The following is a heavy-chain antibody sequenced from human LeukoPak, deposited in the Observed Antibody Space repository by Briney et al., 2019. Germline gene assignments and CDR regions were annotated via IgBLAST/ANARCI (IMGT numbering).Heavy chain of an antibody. D-gene: IGHD3-22*01. Sequence: GGSLRLSCAASGFTFSNYAMNWVRQAPGKGLEWVSVISGSATSTYYADSVKGRFTISRDNSKNTLYLQMNSLRAEDTAVYYCARDPAMQTWLSAYYFDYWGQGTQVTVSS. CDR3: ARDPAMQTWLSAYYFDY. J-gene: IGHJ4*02. CDR2: ISGSATST. V-gene: IGHV3-23*01. CDR1: GFTFSNYA.